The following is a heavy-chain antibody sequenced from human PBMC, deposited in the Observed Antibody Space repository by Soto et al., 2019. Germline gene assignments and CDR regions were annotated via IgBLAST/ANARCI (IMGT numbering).Heavy chain of an antibody. Sequence: QITLKESGPTLVKPTQTLTLTCTFSGFSLRNSGVGVGWIRQPPGKALEWLALIYWDDDKRYSPSLKSRLTIPKDTSKHQVVLTITNMDPVDTAPYYCAHLTTGGFDFDYWGQGTLVTVSS. CDR3: AHLTTGGFDFDY. CDR1: GFSLRNSGVG. V-gene: IGHV2-5*02. D-gene: IGHD4-17*01. J-gene: IGHJ4*02. CDR2: IYWDDDK.